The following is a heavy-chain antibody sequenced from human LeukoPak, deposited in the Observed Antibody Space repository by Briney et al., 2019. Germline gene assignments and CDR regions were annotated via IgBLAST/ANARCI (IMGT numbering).Heavy chain of an antibody. V-gene: IGHV3-74*01. CDR1: GFTFSSYW. Sequence: GGSLRLSCAASGFTFSSYWMHWVRQAPGKGLVWVSRINTDGSSTSYADSVKGRFTISRDNAKNSLYLQMNSLRVDDTAVYYCARGHRAWSYWGQGTLVTVSS. D-gene: IGHD3-3*01. CDR3: ARGHRAWSY. CDR2: INTDGSST. J-gene: IGHJ4*02.